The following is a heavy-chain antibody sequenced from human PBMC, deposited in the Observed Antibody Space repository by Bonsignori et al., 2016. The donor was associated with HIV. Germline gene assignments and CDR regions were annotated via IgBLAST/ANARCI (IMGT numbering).Heavy chain of an antibody. CDR2: IYHSGST. Sequence: QLQLQESGSGLVKPSQTLSLTCAVSGGSISSTAYSWTWIRQPPGKGLEWIGYIYHSGSTYYNPSLKSRVTISLDRSKNQFSLKLDSVTAADTAVYYCASSSSVRRVIASFDYWGQGNAGHRLL. CDR1: GGSISSTAYS. J-gene: IGHJ4*02. D-gene: IGHD3-10*01. CDR3: ASSSSVRRVIASFDY. V-gene: IGHV4-30-2*01.